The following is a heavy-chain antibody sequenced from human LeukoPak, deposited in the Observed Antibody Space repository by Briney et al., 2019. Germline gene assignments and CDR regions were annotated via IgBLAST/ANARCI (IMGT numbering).Heavy chain of an antibody. CDR1: GYTFTGYY. V-gene: IGHV1-2*02. D-gene: IGHD2-2*01. CDR3: ARGRRADIVVVPAAHFHWFDP. CDR2: SNPNSGGT. Sequence: ASVKVSCKASGYTFTGYYMHWVRQAPGQGLEWMGWSNPNSGGTNYAQKFQGRVTMSRDTSISTAYMELSRLRSDDTAVYYCARGRRADIVVVPAAHFHWFDPWGQGTLVTVSS. J-gene: IGHJ5*02.